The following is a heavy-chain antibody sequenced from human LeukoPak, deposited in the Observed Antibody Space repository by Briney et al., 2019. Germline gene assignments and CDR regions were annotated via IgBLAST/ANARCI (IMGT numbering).Heavy chain of an antibody. CDR1: GYTFSSYA. D-gene: IGHD5-12*01. CDR3: ARGDPERSLGGYDSNFDY. Sequence: ASVKVSCKASGYTFSSYAISRVRQAPGQGLEWMGGIIPIFGTANYAQKFQGRVTITADESTSTAYMELSSLRSEDTAVYYCARGDPERSLGGYDSNFDYWGQGTLVTVSS. V-gene: IGHV1-69*13. J-gene: IGHJ4*02. CDR2: IIPIFGTA.